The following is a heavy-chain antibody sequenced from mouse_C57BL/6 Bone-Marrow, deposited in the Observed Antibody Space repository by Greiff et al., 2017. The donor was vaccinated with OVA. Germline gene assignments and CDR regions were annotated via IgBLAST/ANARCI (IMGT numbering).Heavy chain of an antibody. V-gene: IGHV1-84*01. J-gene: IGHJ1*03. Sequence: VQLQQSGAELARPGASVKLSCKASGYTFTSYGINWVKQRPGQGLEWIGWIYPGSGNTKYNEKFKGKATLTVDTSSSTAYMQLSSLTSEDSAVYFCARPYGSSYWYFDVWGTGTTVTVSS. CDR3: ARPYGSSYWYFDV. D-gene: IGHD1-1*01. CDR1: GYTFTSYG. CDR2: IYPGSGNT.